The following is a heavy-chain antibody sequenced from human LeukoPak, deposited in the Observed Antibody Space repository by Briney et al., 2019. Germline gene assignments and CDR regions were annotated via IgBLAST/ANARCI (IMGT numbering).Heavy chain of an antibody. CDR2: IIPFFDTP. CDR1: GGTFSSYA. D-gene: IGHD3-10*01. J-gene: IGHJ6*03. V-gene: IGHV1-69*13. CDR3: ARASAGSGSYTQHYYMDV. Sequence: SVKVSCKASGGTFSSYAISWVRQAPGQGLEWMGGIIPFFDTPNYADKFQGRVTIAADESTSTAYMELSSPECEDRAVYYCARASAGSGSYTQHYYMDVWGKGTTVTVSS.